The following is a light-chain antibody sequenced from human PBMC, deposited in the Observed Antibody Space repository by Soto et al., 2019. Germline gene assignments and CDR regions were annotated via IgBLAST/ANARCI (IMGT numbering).Light chain of an antibody. J-gene: IGKJ1*01. CDR1: QSVSSY. Sequence: EILLTQSPATLSFSPGERATLSCRACQSVSSYLAWYQQKPGQAPRLLIYDASNRATGIPARFSGSGSGTDFTLTISSLEPEDFAVYYCQQRSNWSWTFGQGTKVDI. V-gene: IGKV3-11*01. CDR3: QQRSNWSWT. CDR2: DAS.